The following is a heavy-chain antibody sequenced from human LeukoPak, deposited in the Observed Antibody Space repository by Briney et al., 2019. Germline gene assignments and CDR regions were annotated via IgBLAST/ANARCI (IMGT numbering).Heavy chain of an antibody. CDR2: ISGSGGST. CDR1: GFTFSSYA. V-gene: IGHV3-23*01. J-gene: IGHJ3*02. D-gene: IGHD1-26*01. CDR3: ARARGYSGSIRGAFDN. Sequence: PGGSLRLSCAASGFTFSSYAMSWVRQAPGKGLEWVSAISGSGGSTYYADSVKGRFTISRDNAKNSLYLEMNSLRTEDTAVYYCARARGYSGSIRGAFDNWGQGTMVTVSS.